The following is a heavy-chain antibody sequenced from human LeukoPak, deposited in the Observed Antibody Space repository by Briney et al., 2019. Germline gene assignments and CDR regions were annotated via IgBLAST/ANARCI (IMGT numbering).Heavy chain of an antibody. CDR2: ISGSGGST. CDR3: AKHNIDY. D-gene: IGHD1-1*01. Sequence: PGGSLRLSCVASEFTINNYAMNWVRQAPGKGLEWVSAISGSGGSTYYADSVKGRFTISRDNSKNTLYLQMNSLRAEDTAVYYCAKHNIDYWGQGTLVTVSS. CDR1: EFTINNYA. V-gene: IGHV3-23*01. J-gene: IGHJ4*02.